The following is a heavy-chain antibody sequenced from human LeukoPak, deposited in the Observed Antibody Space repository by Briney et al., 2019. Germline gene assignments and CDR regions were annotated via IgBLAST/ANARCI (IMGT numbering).Heavy chain of an antibody. Sequence: SETLSLTCTVSGGSISSYYWSWIRQPPGKGRKWSEHIYYSGSNNYNRSLKSRVTISVDKSKKQFSLKLSSVAAADTGVYYCARYGCGIGEDWFDPWGQGTMVTVSS. CDR1: GGSISSYY. J-gene: IGHJ5*02. V-gene: IGHV4-59*01. CDR3: ARYGCGIGEDWFDP. D-gene: IGHD2-21*01. CDR2: IYYSGSN.